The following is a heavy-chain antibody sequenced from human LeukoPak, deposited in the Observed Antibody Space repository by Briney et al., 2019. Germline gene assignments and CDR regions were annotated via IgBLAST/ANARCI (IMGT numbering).Heavy chain of an antibody. CDR2: MNPNSGNT. Sequence: GASVKVSCKASGYTFTSYDVNWVRQATGQGLEWMGWMNPNSGNTGYAQKFQGRVTMTRDTSISTAHMELSSLRSEDTAVYYCARGRSAIYCSSTSCSQAIYYMDVWGKGTTVTISS. CDR1: GYTFTSYD. D-gene: IGHD2-2*01. J-gene: IGHJ6*03. V-gene: IGHV1-8*01. CDR3: ARGRSAIYCSSTSCSQAIYYMDV.